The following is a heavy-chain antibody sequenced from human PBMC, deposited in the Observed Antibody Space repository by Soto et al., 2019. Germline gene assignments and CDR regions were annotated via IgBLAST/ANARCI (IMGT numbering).Heavy chain of an antibody. CDR3: AVHCSTSSCSY. D-gene: IGHD2-2*01. CDR2: IGDGGNNA. CDR1: GFTFSSYG. Sequence: GASLRLSCAASGFTFSSYGLHWVRQAPGKGLEWVSVIGDGGNNAYYGDSVKGRFTISRDNSKNTVYLQMNSLRAEDTAVYYCAVHCSTSSCSYWGQGTLVTVSS. V-gene: IGHV3-23*01. J-gene: IGHJ4*02.